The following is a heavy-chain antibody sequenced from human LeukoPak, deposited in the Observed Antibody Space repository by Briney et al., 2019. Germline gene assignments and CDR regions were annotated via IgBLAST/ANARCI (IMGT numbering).Heavy chain of an antibody. D-gene: IGHD6-19*01. Sequence: GGSLRLSCAASGFTFSSYSMNWVRQAPGKGLEWVSSISSSSSYIYYADSVKGRFTISRDNAKNSLYLQMNSLRAEDTAVYYCARSHIAVENWFDPWGQGTLVTVSS. CDR2: ISSSSSYI. CDR3: ARSHIAVENWFDP. J-gene: IGHJ5*02. CDR1: GFTFSSYS. V-gene: IGHV3-21*01.